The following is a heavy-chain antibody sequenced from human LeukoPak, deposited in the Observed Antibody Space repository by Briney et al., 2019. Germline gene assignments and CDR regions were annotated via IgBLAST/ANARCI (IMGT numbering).Heavy chain of an antibody. J-gene: IGHJ4*02. Sequence: GESLKISCKGSGYTFFSYWIGWVRQRPGKGLEWMGIIYPGDSEIRYSPSFQGQVTISADKSISTAYLQWSSLKASDTAMYYCARWDYDIMTAYIYYWGQGTLVTASS. CDR2: IYPGDSEI. D-gene: IGHD3-9*01. CDR1: GYTFFSYW. CDR3: ARWDYDIMTAYIYY. V-gene: IGHV5-51*01.